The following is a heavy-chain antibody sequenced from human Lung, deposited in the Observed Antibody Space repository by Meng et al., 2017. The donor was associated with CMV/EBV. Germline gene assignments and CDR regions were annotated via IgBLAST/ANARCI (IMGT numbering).Heavy chain of an antibody. V-gene: IGHV4-39*07. D-gene: IGHD2-2*01. CDR3: ARDHKFRVGIVVVPAFDI. Sequence: SETLSLTCTVSGGSISSSNYYWGWIRQPPGKGLEWIGRMLSTGSTYYNPSLKSRVTISLDTSKNQFSLKLNSVTAADTAVYFCARDHKFRVGIVVVPAFDIWGQGTXVTVSS. CDR1: GGSISSSNYY. J-gene: IGHJ3*02. CDR2: MLSTGST.